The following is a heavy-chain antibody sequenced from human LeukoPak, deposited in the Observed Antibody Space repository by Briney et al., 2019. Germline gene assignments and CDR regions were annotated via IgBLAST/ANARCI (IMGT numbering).Heavy chain of an antibody. CDR3: ARDRYHGSGSRLTYFDY. D-gene: IGHD3-10*01. V-gene: IGHV3-30*09. Sequence: PGGSLRLSCAASGFTFSSYSMHWVRQAPGKGLEWVALILFDGSKNYYADSVKGRFAISRDNSENTLYLQMNSLRGDDTAVYYCARDRYHGSGSRLTYFDYWGQGTLVTVSS. CDR1: GFTFSSYS. J-gene: IGHJ4*02. CDR2: ILFDGSKN.